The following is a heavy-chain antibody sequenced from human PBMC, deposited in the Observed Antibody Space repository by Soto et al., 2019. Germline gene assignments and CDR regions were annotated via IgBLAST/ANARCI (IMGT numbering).Heavy chain of an antibody. CDR3: ARGSAFQRTGNSDF. D-gene: IGHD6-19*01. Sequence: QVQLVQSGAEVKRPGASVKVSCTTSGYKFADYNMNWVRQATGRGLEWLGYMNSFSGGSDFAPKFQDRLTLTKNTSRSTAYLELTNLRDDDTAVYYCARGSAFQRTGNSDFWGQGTPVTVSS. V-gene: IGHV1-8*02. CDR1: GYKFADYN. J-gene: IGHJ4*02. CDR2: MNSFSGGS.